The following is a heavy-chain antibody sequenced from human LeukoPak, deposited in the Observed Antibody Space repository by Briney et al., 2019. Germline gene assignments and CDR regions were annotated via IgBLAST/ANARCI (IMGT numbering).Heavy chain of an antibody. CDR2: IKQDGSEK. J-gene: IGHJ4*02. D-gene: IGHD6-13*01. CDR1: GFTFSSYA. V-gene: IGHV3-7*01. Sequence: GGSLRLSCAASGFTFSSYAMSWVRQAPGKGLEWVANIKQDGSEKYYVDSVKGRFTISRDNAKNSLHLQMNSLRAEDTAVYYCAREGVKQQMVFDYWGQGTLVTVSS. CDR3: AREGVKQQMVFDY.